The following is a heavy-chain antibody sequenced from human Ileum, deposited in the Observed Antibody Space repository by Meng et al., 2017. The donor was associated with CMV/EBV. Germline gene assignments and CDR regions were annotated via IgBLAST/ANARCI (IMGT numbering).Heavy chain of an antibody. J-gene: IGHJ6*02. CDR3: TTDLAKLIFDYYGMDV. D-gene: IGHD2-21*01. CDR1: TFSNAW. Sequence: TFSNAWMSWVRQAPGKGLEWVGRIKSKTDGGTTDYAAPVKGRFTISRDDSKNTLYLQMNSLKTEDTAVYYCTTDLAKLIFDYYGMDVWGQGTTVTVSS. V-gene: IGHV3-15*01. CDR2: IKSKTDGGTT.